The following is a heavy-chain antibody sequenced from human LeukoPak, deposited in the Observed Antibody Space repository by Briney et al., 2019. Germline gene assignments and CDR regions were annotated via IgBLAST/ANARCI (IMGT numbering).Heavy chain of an antibody. Sequence: SVKVSCKASGGTFSSYAISWVRQAPGQGLEWMGEIIPIFGTANYAQKFQGRVTITTDESTSTAYMELSSLRSEDTAVYYCARGGSDYYDSSGYYSHFDYWGQGTLVTVSS. CDR3: ARGGSDYYDSSGYYSHFDY. D-gene: IGHD3-22*01. J-gene: IGHJ4*02. V-gene: IGHV1-69*05. CDR1: GGTFSSYA. CDR2: IIPIFGTA.